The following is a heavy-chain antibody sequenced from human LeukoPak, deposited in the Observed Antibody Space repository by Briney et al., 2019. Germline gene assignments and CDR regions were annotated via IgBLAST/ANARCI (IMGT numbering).Heavy chain of an antibody. V-gene: IGHV3-23*01. J-gene: IGHJ5*02. CDR2: ISGSGGTT. CDR3: TKSVWPSGTLGWFDP. Sequence: PGGSLRLSCAASGLTFSSYAMSWVRQAPGKGLEWVSTISGSGGTTYYADSVKGRFTFSRDNSKNTLHLQMNSLRAEDTALYYCTKSVWPSGTLGWFDPWGQGTLVTVSS. D-gene: IGHD3-10*01. CDR1: GLTFSSYA.